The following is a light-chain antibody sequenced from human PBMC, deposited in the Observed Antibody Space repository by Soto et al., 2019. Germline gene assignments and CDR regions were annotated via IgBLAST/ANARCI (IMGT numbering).Light chain of an antibody. CDR1: NSDIGAYNY. CDR3: NSYTTTYTLV. V-gene: IGLV2-14*01. Sequence: QPVLTQPASVSGSPGQSITISCTGTNSDIGAYNYVSWYQHHPGKAPKLIIYEVTNRPSGVSNRFSASKSGNTAYLTISGLQAEDEADYYCNSYTTTYTLVFGTGTKLTVL. J-gene: IGLJ1*01. CDR2: EVT.